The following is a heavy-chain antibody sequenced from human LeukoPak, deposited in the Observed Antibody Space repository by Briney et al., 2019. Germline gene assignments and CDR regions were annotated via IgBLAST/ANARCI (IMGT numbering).Heavy chain of an antibody. CDR2: ICPGDSDT. CDR1: GYSLTNYW. D-gene: IGHD6-13*01. J-gene: IGHJ4*02. Sequence: GESLKISCKGSGYSLTNYWIGWVRQMRGKGLEWMVIICPGDSDTRYNPSFQGQVTISADKSISTAYLQWSSLKASDTAMYYCARREGYSRPFDYWGQGTLVTVSS. CDR3: ARREGYSRPFDY. V-gene: IGHV5-51*01.